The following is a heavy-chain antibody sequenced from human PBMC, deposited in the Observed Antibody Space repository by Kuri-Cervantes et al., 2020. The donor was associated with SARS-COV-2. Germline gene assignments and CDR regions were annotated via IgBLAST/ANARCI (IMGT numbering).Heavy chain of an antibody. V-gene: IGHV1-18*01. D-gene: IGHD1-26*01. Sequence: ASVKVSCKASGGTFSSYAISWVRQAPGQGLEWMGWISAYNGNTNYAQKLQGRVTMTIDTSTSTAYMELRSLRSDDTAVYYCARDRGSYYSTDYYYYYMDVWGKGTTVTVSS. J-gene: IGHJ6*03. CDR1: GGTFSSYA. CDR2: ISAYNGNT. CDR3: ARDRGSYYSTDYYYYYMDV.